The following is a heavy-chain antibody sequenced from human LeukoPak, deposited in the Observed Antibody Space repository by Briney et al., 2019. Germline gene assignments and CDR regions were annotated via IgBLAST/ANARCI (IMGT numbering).Heavy chain of an antibody. CDR2: IYSGGSA. D-gene: IGHD3-3*01. J-gene: IGHJ4*02. CDR1: GFTVSSNY. CDR3: ARDLGFSAVDDAA. Sequence: GGSLRLSCAASGFTVSSNYMSWVRQAPGKGLEWVSVIYSGGSAYYADYVKVRFIISRDNSKNTLYLQMNSLRAEDTAVSYCARDLGFSAVDDAAWGQGTLVTVSS. V-gene: IGHV3-66*01.